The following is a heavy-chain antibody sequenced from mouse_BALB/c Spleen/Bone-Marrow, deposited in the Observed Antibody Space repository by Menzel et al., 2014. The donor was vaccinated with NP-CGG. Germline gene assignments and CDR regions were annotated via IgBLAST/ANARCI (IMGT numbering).Heavy chain of an antibody. Sequence: EVKLVESGGGLVQPGGSLRLPCATSGFTFTDYYMSWVRQPPGKALEWLGFIRNKAKGYTTDYSASVKGRFTISRDNSQSISYLQMNTLRAEDSATYYCARDENVGIYWYFDVWGAGTTVTVSS. J-gene: IGHJ1*01. CDR2: IRNKAKGYTT. CDR3: ARDENVGIYWYFDV. CDR1: GFTFTDYY. V-gene: IGHV7-3*02.